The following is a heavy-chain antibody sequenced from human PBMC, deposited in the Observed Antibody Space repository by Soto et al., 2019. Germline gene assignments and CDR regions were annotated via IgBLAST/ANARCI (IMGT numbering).Heavy chain of an antibody. J-gene: IGHJ6*02. Sequence: ASVNVSCKASGYTFTGYYMHWVRQAPVQGLEWMGWINPNSGGTNYAQKFQGWVTMTRDTSISTAYMELSRLRSDDTAVYYCARAGITMVRCVKEPYYRDVMYVWAQRTTVTGS. CDR1: GYTFTGYY. CDR3: ARAGITMVRCVKEPYYRDVMYV. D-gene: IGHD3-10*01. V-gene: IGHV1-2*04. CDR2: INPNSGGT.